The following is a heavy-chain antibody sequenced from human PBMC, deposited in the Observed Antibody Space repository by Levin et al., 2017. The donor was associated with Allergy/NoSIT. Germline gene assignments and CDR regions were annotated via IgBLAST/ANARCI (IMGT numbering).Heavy chain of an antibody. V-gene: IGHV3-33*01. Sequence: LSLTCAASGFSFSSYGMHWVRQAPGKGLEWVAVIWYDGSNQYYADSVKGRFTISRDNSKNTLYVQMDSLRAEDTAVYYCARDIGIGVAGSFDYWGQGTLVTVSS. CDR3: ARDIGIGVAGSFDY. J-gene: IGHJ4*02. CDR1: GFSFSSYG. D-gene: IGHD6-19*01. CDR2: IWYDGSNQ.